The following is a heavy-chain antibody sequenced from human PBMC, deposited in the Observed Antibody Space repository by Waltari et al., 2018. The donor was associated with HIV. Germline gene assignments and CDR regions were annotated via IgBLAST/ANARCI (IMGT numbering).Heavy chain of an antibody. Sequence: QLQLLESGPGLVKPSETLSLTCTVSGGSITNYFWAWVRQSPRGGLEWIGTIQHSGSTFYNPSLESRVTISVGTSRRDFSLTLKSVTAADTALYFCARHHSPSTSGWYTTAKHFLYWGLGTLVTVSS. CDR2: IQHSGST. V-gene: IGHV4-39*02. CDR3: ARHHSPSTSGWYTTAKHFLY. D-gene: IGHD6-19*01. CDR1: GGSITNYF. J-gene: IGHJ1*01.